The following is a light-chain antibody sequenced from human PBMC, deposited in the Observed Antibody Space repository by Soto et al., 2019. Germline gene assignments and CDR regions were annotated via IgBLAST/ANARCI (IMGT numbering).Light chain of an antibody. J-gene: IGKJ4*01. Sequence: ESVLTQSPGTLSLSPGERATLSCRASQSVSSNYLAWYQQKPGQAPRLLIYGASTRATGIPDRFSGSGSGTDFTLTISRLEPEDCAVYYCQQYGGSLTFGGGNKVEIK. V-gene: IGKV3-20*01. CDR2: GAS. CDR1: QSVSSNY. CDR3: QQYGGSLT.